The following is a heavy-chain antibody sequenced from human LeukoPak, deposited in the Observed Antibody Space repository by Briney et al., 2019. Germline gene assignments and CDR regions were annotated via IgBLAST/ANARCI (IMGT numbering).Heavy chain of an antibody. J-gene: IGHJ4*02. CDR1: GFTFDDYA. CDR3: AKGDGYNYPFDY. D-gene: IGHD5-24*01. Sequence: GRSLRLSCAASGFTFDDYAMHWVRHAPGKGLEWVSGISWNSGGIGYADSVKGRFTISRDNAKNSLYLQMNSLRAEDTALYYCAKGDGYNYPFDYWGQGTLVTVSS. V-gene: IGHV3-9*01. CDR2: ISWNSGGI.